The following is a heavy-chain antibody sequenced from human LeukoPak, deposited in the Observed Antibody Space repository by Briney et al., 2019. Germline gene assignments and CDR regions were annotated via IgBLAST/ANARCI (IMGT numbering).Heavy chain of an antibody. V-gene: IGHV3-11*01. D-gene: IGHD1-7*01. CDR1: GFTFNDYY. J-gene: IGHJ4*02. Sequence: GGSLRLSCAASGFTFNDYYMSWIRQAPGKGLEWVSYISSTGSVIYYADSVKGRFTISRDNAKNSLYLQMNSLRAEDTAVYYCAKDLRYNWNYHFDYWGQGTLVTVSS. CDR2: ISSTGSVI. CDR3: AKDLRYNWNYHFDY.